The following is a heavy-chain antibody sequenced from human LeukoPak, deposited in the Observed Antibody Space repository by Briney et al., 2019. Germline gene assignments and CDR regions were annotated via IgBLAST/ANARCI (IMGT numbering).Heavy chain of an antibody. D-gene: IGHD3-10*01. CDR1: GGSISSTTCY. CDR2: ISTSGST. V-gene: IGHV4-61*02. Sequence: SETLSLTCTVSGGSISSTTCYWSWIRQPAAGKGLEWIGRISTSGSTNYNPSLKSRVTISVDTSKNQFSLKLSSVTAADTAVYYCARGPRAKTRGYYGSGSYDYWGQGTLVTVSS. CDR3: ARGPRAKTRGYYGSGSYDY. J-gene: IGHJ4*02.